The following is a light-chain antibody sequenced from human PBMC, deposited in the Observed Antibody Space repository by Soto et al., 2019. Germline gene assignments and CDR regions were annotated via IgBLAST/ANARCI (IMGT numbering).Light chain of an antibody. CDR1: SSNIGAGYD. CDR2: GNS. J-gene: IGLJ2*01. Sequence: QSVLTQPPSVSGAPGQRVTISCTGSSSNIGAGYDVHWYQQLPGTAPKLLIYGNSNRPSGVPDRFSGSKSGTSASLAITGLQAEDEADYSCQSYASSLSGVVFGGGTELTVL. V-gene: IGLV1-40*01. CDR3: QSYASSLSGVV.